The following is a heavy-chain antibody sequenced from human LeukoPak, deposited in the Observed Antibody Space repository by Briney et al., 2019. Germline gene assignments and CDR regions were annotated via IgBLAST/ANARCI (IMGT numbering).Heavy chain of an antibody. V-gene: IGHV1-2*02. D-gene: IGHD6-19*01. J-gene: IGHJ4*02. CDR1: GYTFTGYF. CDR2: INPNSGGT. Sequence: ASVKVSCKASGYTFTGYFIHWVRQAPGQGLEWVGWINPNSGGTNYALKFQGRVTMTRDTSTSTVYMELSSLRSEDTAVYYCARFAVHRRLAVVGQFGLDYWGQGTLVTVSS. CDR3: ARFAVHRRLAVVGQFGLDY.